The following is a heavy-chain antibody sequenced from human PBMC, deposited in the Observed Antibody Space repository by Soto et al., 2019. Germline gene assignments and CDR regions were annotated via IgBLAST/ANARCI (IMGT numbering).Heavy chain of an antibody. CDR3: AGTNTVTTFSAYDI. D-gene: IGHD4-17*01. Sequence: ESGGGVVQPGRSLRLSCAASGFTFSSYAMHWVRQAPGKGLEWVAVISYDGSNKYYADSVKGRFTISRDNSKNTLYLQMNSLRAEDTAVYYCAGTNTVTTFSAYDIWGQGTMVTVSS. CDR2: ISYDGSNK. V-gene: IGHV3-30-3*01. CDR1: GFTFSSYA. J-gene: IGHJ3*02.